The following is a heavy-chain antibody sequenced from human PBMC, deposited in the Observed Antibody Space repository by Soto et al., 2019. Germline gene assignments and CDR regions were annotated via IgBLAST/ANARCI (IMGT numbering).Heavy chain of an antibody. D-gene: IGHD3-9*01. J-gene: IGHJ3*02. CDR2: IWYDGSNK. V-gene: IGHV3-33*01. CDR3: ARERYGDAFDI. CDR1: GFTFSSYG. Sequence: QVQLVESGGGVVQPGRSLRLSCAASGFTFSSYGMHWVRQAPGKGLEWVAVIWYDGSNKYYADSVKGRFTISRDNSKNTLYLQMDSLSAEDTAVYYCARERYGDAFDIWGQGTMVTVSS.